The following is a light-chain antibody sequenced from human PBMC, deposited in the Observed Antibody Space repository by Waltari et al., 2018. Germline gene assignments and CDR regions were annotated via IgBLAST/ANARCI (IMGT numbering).Light chain of an antibody. CDR2: GKE. Sequence: SGLTQDPAVSVALGQTIRITCRGDSLTTSYASWYQVKTGQAPVLVMFGKEKRPSGVPDRISGESSETTSSLIITGAQAEDEADYYCSSRNGRASQVVFAGGTKVTVL. CDR3: SSRNGRASQVV. V-gene: IGLV3-19*01. J-gene: IGLJ2*01. CDR1: SLTTSY.